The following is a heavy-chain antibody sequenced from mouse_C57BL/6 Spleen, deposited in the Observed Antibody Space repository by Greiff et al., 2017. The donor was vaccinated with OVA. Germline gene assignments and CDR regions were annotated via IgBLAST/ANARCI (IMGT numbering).Heavy chain of an antibody. CDR2: FHPYNDDT. CDR3: ARYSYDGAGLIAD. Sequence: QVQLQQSGAELVKPGASVKMSCKASGYTFTTYPIEWMKQNHGKSLEWIGNFHPYNDDTKYNEKFKGKATLTVAKSSSTVYLELSRLTSDDSAVYYCARYSYDGAGLIADWGQGTLVTVSA. CDR1: GYTFTTYP. J-gene: IGHJ3*01. D-gene: IGHD2-12*01. V-gene: IGHV1-47*01.